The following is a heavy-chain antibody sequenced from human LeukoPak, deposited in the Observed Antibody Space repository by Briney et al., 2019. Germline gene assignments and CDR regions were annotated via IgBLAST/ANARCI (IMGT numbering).Heavy chain of an antibody. V-gene: IGHV3-48*03. CDR2: ISSSGSII. CDR1: GFTFSSYE. Sequence: GGSLRLSCAASGFTFSSYEMNWVRQAPGKGLEFISYISSSGSIIYYADSAKDRFTISRDNAKNSLYLQMNSLRAEDTAVYYCARDRYYYGSGSYYNAFDIWGQGTMVTVSS. J-gene: IGHJ3*02. CDR3: ARDRYYYGSGSYYNAFDI. D-gene: IGHD3-10*01.